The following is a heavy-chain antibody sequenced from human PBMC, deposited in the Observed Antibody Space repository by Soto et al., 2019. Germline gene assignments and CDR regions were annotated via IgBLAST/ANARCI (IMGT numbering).Heavy chain of an antibody. V-gene: IGHV3-64D*06. J-gene: IGHJ4*02. CDR1: GFIFSEST. Sequence: GGSLRLSCSASGFIFSESTIYWVRQVPGKGLEAISAVSTSGRSTYYADSVKDRFTISRDNSRNTLFLQMGSLRPEDTAIYYCVKQAHGLDGVAFDYWGQGTQVTVSS. CDR3: VKQAHGLDGVAFDY. D-gene: IGHD2-15*01. CDR2: VSTSGRST.